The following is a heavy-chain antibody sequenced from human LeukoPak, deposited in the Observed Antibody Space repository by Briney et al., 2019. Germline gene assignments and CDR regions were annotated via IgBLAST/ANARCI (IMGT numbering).Heavy chain of an antibody. CDR3: ARVYYSSGWPTLNWFDP. Sequence: PGGSLRLSCAASGFTFSSYWMHWVRQAPGKGLVWVSRINSDGGSTSYADSVKGRFTISRDNAKNTLYLQMNSLRAEDTAVYYCARVYYSSGWPTLNWFDPWGQGTLVTVSS. V-gene: IGHV3-74*01. D-gene: IGHD6-19*01. CDR1: GFTFSSYW. CDR2: INSDGGST. J-gene: IGHJ5*02.